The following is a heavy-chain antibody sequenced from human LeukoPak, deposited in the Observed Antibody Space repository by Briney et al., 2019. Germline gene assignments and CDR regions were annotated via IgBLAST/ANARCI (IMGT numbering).Heavy chain of an antibody. CDR3: AGPYYYGSGRATAFDY. CDR2: INHSGST. D-gene: IGHD3-10*01. CDR1: GGSFSGYY. Sequence: SETLSLTCAVYGGSFSGYYWSWIRQPPGKGLEWVGEINHSGSTNYNPSLKSRVTISVDTSKNQFSLKLSSVTAADTAVYYCAGPYYYGSGRATAFDYWGQGTLVTVSS. V-gene: IGHV4-34*01. J-gene: IGHJ4*02.